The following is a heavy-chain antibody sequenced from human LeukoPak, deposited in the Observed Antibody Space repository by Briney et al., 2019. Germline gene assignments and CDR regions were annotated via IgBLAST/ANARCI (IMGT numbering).Heavy chain of an antibody. CDR2: IYYSGST. D-gene: IGHD1-26*01. CDR3: ARDGRFPPEVLPRYFDY. Sequence: SETLSLTCTVSGGSVSSGSYYWGWIRQPPGKGLEWIGNIYYSGSTYYNPSLKSRVTISVETSKNQFSLKLSSVTAADTAVYYCARDGRFPPEVLPRYFDYWGQGTLVTASS. V-gene: IGHV4-39*07. J-gene: IGHJ4*02. CDR1: GGSVSSGSYY.